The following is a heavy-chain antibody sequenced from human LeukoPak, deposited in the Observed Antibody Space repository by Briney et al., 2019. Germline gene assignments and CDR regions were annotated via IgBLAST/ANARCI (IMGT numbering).Heavy chain of an antibody. CDR1: GYSFTSYW. CDR3: ARSKAVYGDYVDY. CDR2: IYPGDSDT. D-gene: IGHD4-17*01. J-gene: IGHJ4*02. Sequence: GESLQISCQGSGYSFTSYWIGWVRQMPGKGLEWMGIIYPGDSDTRYSPSFQGQVTISADKSISTAYLQWSSLKASDTAMYYCARSKAVYGDYVDYWGQGTLVTVSS. V-gene: IGHV5-51*01.